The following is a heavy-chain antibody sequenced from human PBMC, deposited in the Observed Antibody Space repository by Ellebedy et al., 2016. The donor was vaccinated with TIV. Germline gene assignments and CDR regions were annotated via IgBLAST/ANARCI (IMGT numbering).Heavy chain of an antibody. CDR2: LTNTGRT. V-gene: IGHV4-59*13. CDR1: GGCFNSYY. CDR3: ARSCSPSCWECLEY. Sequence: SETLSLXXTVSGGCFNSYYWTWIRQPPGKGLGWVGHLTNTGRTTYNPSLQSRVAISLDSSKTQFSLELNSVTAADTAVYFCARSCSPSCWECLEYWGQGFLVTVSS. D-gene: IGHD2-2*01. J-gene: IGHJ4*02.